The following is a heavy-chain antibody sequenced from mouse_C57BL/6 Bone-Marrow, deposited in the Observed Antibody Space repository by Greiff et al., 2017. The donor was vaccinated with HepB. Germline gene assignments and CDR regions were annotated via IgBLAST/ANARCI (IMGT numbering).Heavy chain of an antibody. CDR2: ISSGSSTT. Sequence: EVKLMESGGGLVKPGGSLKLSCAASGFTFSDYGMHWVRQDPEKGLEWVAYISSGSSTTYYADTVKGRFTFSRDNAKNTMFLQLTSLRSEDTAMYYCAREGLLEYYFDYWGQGTTLTVSS. CDR1: GFTFSDYG. CDR3: AREGLLEYYFDY. J-gene: IGHJ2*01. D-gene: IGHD3-1*01. V-gene: IGHV5-17*01.